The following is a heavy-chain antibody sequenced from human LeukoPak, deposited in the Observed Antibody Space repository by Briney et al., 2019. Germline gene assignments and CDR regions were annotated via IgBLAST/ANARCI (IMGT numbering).Heavy chain of an antibody. V-gene: IGHV3-66*02. Sequence: QTGGSLRLSCAASGFTVSGNYMSWVRQAPGKGLERVSLIYSGGGTYYADSVKGRFTISRDNSKNTLYLQMNSLRAEDTAVYYCARGISGTNNWFDPWGQGTLVTVSS. D-gene: IGHD1/OR15-1a*01. CDR2: IYSGGGT. CDR1: GFTVSGNY. J-gene: IGHJ5*02. CDR3: ARGISGTNNWFDP.